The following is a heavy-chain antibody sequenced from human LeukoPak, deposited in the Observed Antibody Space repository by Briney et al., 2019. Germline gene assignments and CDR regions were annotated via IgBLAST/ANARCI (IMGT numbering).Heavy chain of an antibody. V-gene: IGHV3-30-3*01. Sequence: GGSLRLSCAASGFTFSSYAMHWVRQAPGKGLEWLAVIPYDGSNKYYADSVKGRFTISRDNSKNTLYLQMNSLRAEDTAVYYCARGSWELYFDYWGQGTLVTVSS. J-gene: IGHJ4*02. CDR2: IPYDGSNK. CDR3: ARGSWELYFDY. CDR1: GFTFSSYA. D-gene: IGHD1-26*01.